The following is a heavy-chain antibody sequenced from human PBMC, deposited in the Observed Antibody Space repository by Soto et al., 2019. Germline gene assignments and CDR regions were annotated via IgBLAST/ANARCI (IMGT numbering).Heavy chain of an antibody. CDR2: ISSNGGGT. Sequence: EVQLVESGGGLVLPGGSLRLSCAASGFTFSSYAMHWVRQAPGKGLEYVSSISSNGGGTFYANSVKGRFTISRDNSKNTLYVQMGSLRAEDMAVYFCLAVAAGSQIFDYWGQGTLVTVSS. D-gene: IGHD6-19*01. CDR1: GFTFSSYA. J-gene: IGHJ4*02. CDR3: LAVAAGSQIFDY. V-gene: IGHV3-64*01.